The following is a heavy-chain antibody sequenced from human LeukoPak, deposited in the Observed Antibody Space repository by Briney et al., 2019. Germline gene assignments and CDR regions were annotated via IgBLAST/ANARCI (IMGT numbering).Heavy chain of an antibody. CDR3: ARGSDYDFWSGLFDP. D-gene: IGHD3-3*01. Sequence: GGSLRLSCAASGFTFSSYWMGWVRQAPGKGLEWVANIKQDGSEKYYVDSVKGRFTISRDNAKNSLYLQMNSLRAEDTAVYYCARGSDYDFWSGLFDPWGQGTLVTVSS. J-gene: IGHJ5*02. CDR1: GFTFSSYW. V-gene: IGHV3-7*01. CDR2: IKQDGSEK.